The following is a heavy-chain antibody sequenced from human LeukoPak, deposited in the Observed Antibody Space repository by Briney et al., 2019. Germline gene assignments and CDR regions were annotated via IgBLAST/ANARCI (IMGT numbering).Heavy chain of an antibody. V-gene: IGHV1-8*01. CDR3: ARVRTTMVRGVIISGWFDP. J-gene: IGHJ5*02. Sequence: GASVKVSCKASGYTFTSYDINWVQQATGQGLEWMGWMNPNSGNTGYAQKFQGRVTMTRNTSISTAYMELSSLRSEDTAVYYCARVRTTMVRGVIISGWFDPWGQGTLVTVSS. CDR2: MNPNSGNT. CDR1: GYTFTSYD. D-gene: IGHD3-10*01.